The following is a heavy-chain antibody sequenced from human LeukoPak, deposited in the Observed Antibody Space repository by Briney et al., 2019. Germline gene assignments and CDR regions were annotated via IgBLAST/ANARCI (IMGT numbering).Heavy chain of an antibody. CDR3: AKDGPIVGAIPYYYYYYMDV. CDR1: GFTFSSYA. J-gene: IGHJ6*03. Sequence: GGSLRLSCAASGFTFSSYAMSWVRQAPGKGLEWVSAISGSGGSTYYADSVKGRFTISRDNSKNTLYLQMNSLRAEDTAVYYCAKDGPIVGAIPYYYYYYMDVWGKGTTVTVSS. D-gene: IGHD1-26*01. CDR2: ISGSGGST. V-gene: IGHV3-23*01.